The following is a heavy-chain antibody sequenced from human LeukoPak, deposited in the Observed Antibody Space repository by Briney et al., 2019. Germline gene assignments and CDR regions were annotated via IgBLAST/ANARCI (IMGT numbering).Heavy chain of an antibody. CDR2: ISSSSSYI. J-gene: IGHJ4*02. Sequence: GGSLRLSCAASGFTFSSYSMNWVRQAPGKGLEWVSSISSSSSYIYYADSVKGRFTISRDNAKNSLYLQMNSLRAEDTAVYYCARGPYYYDSSGYSINWGQGTLVTVSS. V-gene: IGHV3-21*01. D-gene: IGHD3-22*01. CDR3: ARGPYYYDSSGYSIN. CDR1: GFTFSSYS.